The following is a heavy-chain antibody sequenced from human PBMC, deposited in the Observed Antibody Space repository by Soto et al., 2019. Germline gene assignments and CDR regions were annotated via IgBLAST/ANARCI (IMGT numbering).Heavy chain of an antibody. J-gene: IGHJ4*02. CDR3: ARSSGWYYVDY. Sequence: ASVKVSCKASGYTFTRYAMHWVRQAPGQRLEWMGWINAGNGNTKYSQKFQGRVTITRDTSASTAYMELSSLRSEDTAVYYCARSSGWYYVDYWGQGTRVTVSS. V-gene: IGHV1-3*01. CDR1: GYTFTRYA. CDR2: INAGNGNT. D-gene: IGHD3-22*01.